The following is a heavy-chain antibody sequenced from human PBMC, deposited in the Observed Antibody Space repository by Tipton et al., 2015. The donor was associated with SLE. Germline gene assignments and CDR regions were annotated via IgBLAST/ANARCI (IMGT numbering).Heavy chain of an antibody. J-gene: IGHJ4*02. CDR3: ARIPPPGLHSSSSTDHYFDC. CDR2: IYYSGTT. D-gene: IGHD6-6*01. CDR1: GGSISSGNYC. Sequence: TLSLTCTVSGGSISSGNYCWSWIRQPPGKGLEWIGYIYYSGTTYYNPSLGSGVTISVDTSKNQFSLNLNSVTAADTAVYFCARIPPPGLHSSSSTDHYFDCWGQRSLVTVSS. V-gene: IGHV4-30-4*01.